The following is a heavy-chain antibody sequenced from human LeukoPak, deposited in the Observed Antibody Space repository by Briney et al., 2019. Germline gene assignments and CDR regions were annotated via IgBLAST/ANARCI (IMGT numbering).Heavy chain of an antibody. CDR2: IKQDGSEK. V-gene: IGHV3-7*01. D-gene: IGHD1-26*01. CDR3: AKDLKWERRGYYYGMDV. Sequence: PGGSLRLSCAASGFTFSSYWMSWVRQAPGKGLEWVANIKQDGSEKYYVDSVKGRFTISRDNAKNSLYLQMNSLRAEDTAVYYCAKDLKWERRGYYYGMDVWDQGTTVTVSS. J-gene: IGHJ6*02. CDR1: GFTFSSYW.